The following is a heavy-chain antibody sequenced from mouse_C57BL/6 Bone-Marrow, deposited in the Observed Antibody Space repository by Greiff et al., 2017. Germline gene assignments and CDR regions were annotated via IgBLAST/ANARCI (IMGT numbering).Heavy chain of an antibody. CDR2: IYPSDSET. J-gene: IGHJ3*01. Sequence: QVQLQQPGAELVRPGSSVKLSCKASGYTFTSYWMDWVKQRPGQGLEWIGNIYPSDSETHYNQKFKDKATLTVDKSSSTAYMQLSSLTSEDSAVYYCARGVYGYEGCAYWGQGTLVTVSA. CDR1: GYTFTSYW. V-gene: IGHV1-61*01. CDR3: ARGVYGYEGCAY. D-gene: IGHD2-2*01.